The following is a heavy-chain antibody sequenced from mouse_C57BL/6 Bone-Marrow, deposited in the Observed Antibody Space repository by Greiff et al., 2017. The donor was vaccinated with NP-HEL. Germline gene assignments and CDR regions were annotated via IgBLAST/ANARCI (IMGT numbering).Heavy chain of an antibody. CDR3: ARDDGYYDWYFDV. Sequence: QVQLQQPGAELVRPGTSVKLSCKASGYTFTSYWMHWVKQRPGQGLEWIGVIDPSDSYTNYNQKFKGKATLTVDTSSSTAYMRLSSLTSEDSAVYYCARDDGYYDWYFDVWGTGTTVTVSS. CDR2: IDPSDSYT. CDR1: GYTFTSYW. V-gene: IGHV1-59*01. D-gene: IGHD2-3*01. J-gene: IGHJ1*03.